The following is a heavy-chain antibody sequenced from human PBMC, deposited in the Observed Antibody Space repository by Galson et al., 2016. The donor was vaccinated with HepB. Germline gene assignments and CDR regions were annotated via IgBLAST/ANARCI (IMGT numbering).Heavy chain of an antibody. CDR1: GGTFSSYA. CDR2: IIPIFGTA. Sequence: SVKVSCKASGGTFSSYAIRWVRQAPGQGLEWMGGIIPIFGTANYAQKFQGRVTITADESTSTAYMELSSLRSEDTAVYYCAREAGRGGRMGSVVTYSLAFRGGYFDLWGRGTLVTVSS. CDR3: AREAGRGGRMGSVVTYSLAFRGGYFDL. V-gene: IGHV1-69*13. D-gene: IGHD4-23*01. J-gene: IGHJ2*01.